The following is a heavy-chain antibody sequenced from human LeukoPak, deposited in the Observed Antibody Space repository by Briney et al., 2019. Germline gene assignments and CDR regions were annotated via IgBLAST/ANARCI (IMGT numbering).Heavy chain of an antibody. CDR2: IYYSGST. Sequence: PSETLSLTCTVSGGSISSSSYYWVWIRQPPGKGLEWIGSIYYSGSTNYNPSLKSRVTISVDTSKNQFSLKLSSVTAADTAVYYCAREGQQLAVPLFDYWGQGTLVTVSS. CDR3: AREGQQLAVPLFDY. CDR1: GGSISSSSYY. J-gene: IGHJ4*02. D-gene: IGHD6-13*01. V-gene: IGHV4-39*07.